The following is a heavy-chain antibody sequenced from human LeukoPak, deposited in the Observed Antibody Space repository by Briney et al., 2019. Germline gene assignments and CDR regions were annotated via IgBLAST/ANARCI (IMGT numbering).Heavy chain of an antibody. Sequence: PGGSLRLSCAACGFTFDDYGMSWVRQAPGKGLEWVSGINWNGGSTGYADSVKGRFTISRDNAKNSLYLQMKSLRAEDTALYYCARDYDFWSGPPPYMAVWGKGTTVTVSS. J-gene: IGHJ6*03. CDR3: ARDYDFWSGPPPYMAV. CDR1: GFTFDDYG. CDR2: INWNGGST. D-gene: IGHD3-3*01. V-gene: IGHV3-20*04.